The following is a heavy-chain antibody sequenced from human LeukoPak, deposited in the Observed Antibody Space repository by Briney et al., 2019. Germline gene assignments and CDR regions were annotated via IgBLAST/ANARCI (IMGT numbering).Heavy chain of an antibody. CDR2: INHSGST. D-gene: IGHD6-13*01. Sequence: SETLSLTCSVYGGSFSGYYWSWIRQPPGKGLEWIGEINHSGSTNYNPSLKSRVTISVDTSKNQFSLKLSSVTAADTAVYYCARVVAATDTGYYYYGMDVWGQGTTVTVSS. V-gene: IGHV4-34*01. J-gene: IGHJ6*02. CDR1: GGSFSGYY. CDR3: ARVVAATDTGYYYYGMDV.